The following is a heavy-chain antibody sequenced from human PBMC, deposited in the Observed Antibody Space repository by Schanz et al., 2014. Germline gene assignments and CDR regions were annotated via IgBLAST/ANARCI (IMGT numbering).Heavy chain of an antibody. Sequence: QVQLVQSGAEVKTPGSSVKVSCETSGGDFNIFTINWVRQAPGQGLEWLGRVIPALDIADYRQAFKDRVTITADKSTSTAYMELTSLTSEDTAIYYCAVDYGGNSKCFFYGLDVWGQGTTVIVSS. CDR2: VIPALDIA. V-gene: IGHV1-69*02. D-gene: IGHD4-17*01. CDR3: AVDYGGNSKCFFYGLDV. J-gene: IGHJ6*01. CDR1: GGDFNIFT.